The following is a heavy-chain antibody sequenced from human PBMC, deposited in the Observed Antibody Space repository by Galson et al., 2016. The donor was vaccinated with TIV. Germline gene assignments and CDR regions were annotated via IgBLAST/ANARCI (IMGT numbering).Heavy chain of an antibody. CDR2: INWNSGSV. Sequence: SLRLSCAASGFSFGDYAMHWVRQAPGKGLEWVSGINWNSGSVDFADSVKGRFTISRDNAKNSLYLQMNSLRGEDTALYYCAKAKSIFAVVPHRAFDVWGQGTTVTVSS. CDR3: AKAKSIFAVVPHRAFDV. CDR1: GFSFGDYA. D-gene: IGHD3-3*01. V-gene: IGHV3-9*01. J-gene: IGHJ3*01.